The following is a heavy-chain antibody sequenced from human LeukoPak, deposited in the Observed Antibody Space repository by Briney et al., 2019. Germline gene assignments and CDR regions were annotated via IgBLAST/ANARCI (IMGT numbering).Heavy chain of an antibody. CDR1: GGSISGYY. J-gene: IGHJ4*02. D-gene: IGHD2-21*01. CDR3: ARRCFFDY. V-gene: IGHV4-59*08. CDR2: ISNTHSI. Sequence: WVTMSLTCTVSGGSISGYYWSWIRQPTGKGLESIGYISNTHSINYNLSLKSRVTMSVDTSKNQFSLRLTSVTAADTAVYYCARRCFFDYWGQGTLIKVSS.